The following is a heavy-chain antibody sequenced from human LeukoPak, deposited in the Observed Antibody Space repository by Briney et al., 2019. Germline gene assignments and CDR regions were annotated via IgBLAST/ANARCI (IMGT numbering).Heavy chain of an antibody. D-gene: IGHD3-22*01. CDR3: AREPTHYYDSSGPTSFDY. Sequence: ASVKVSCKASGGTFSSYAISWVRQAPGQGLEWMGGIIPIFGTANYARKFQGRVTITADESTSTAYMELSSLRSEDTAVYYCAREPTHYYDSSGPTSFDYWGQGTPVTVSS. V-gene: IGHV1-69*13. CDR2: IIPIFGTA. CDR1: GGTFSSYA. J-gene: IGHJ4*02.